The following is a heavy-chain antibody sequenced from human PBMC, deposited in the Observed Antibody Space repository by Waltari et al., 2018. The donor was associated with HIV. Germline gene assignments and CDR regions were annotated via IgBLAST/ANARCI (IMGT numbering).Heavy chain of an antibody. CDR3: ARGSWGSGMDV. Sequence: QVRLQQWGAGLLKPSETLSLTCAVYVGSLSGYSWSWILQPPGKGLECIGEINHSGNINYNPSLKSRVIISVDRYKNQFSLKLTSVTAADTALYYCARGSWGSGMDVWGLGTTVIVSS. D-gene: IGHD7-27*01. V-gene: IGHV4-34*01. J-gene: IGHJ6*02. CDR2: INHSGNI. CDR1: VGSLSGYS.